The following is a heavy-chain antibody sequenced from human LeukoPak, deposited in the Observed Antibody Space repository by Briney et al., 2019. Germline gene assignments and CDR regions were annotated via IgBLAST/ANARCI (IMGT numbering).Heavy chain of an antibody. CDR2: IYNNGRT. Sequence: SETLSLTCTVSGGSISNYYWSWIRQTPGKGLEWIGYIYNNGRTNYNPSLKSRVTISVDTSKSQFSLKLSSVTAADTAVYYCARDFNAVAGALAYWGQGTLVTVSS. CDR3: ARDFNAVAGALAY. J-gene: IGHJ4*02. V-gene: IGHV4-59*01. D-gene: IGHD6-19*01. CDR1: GGSISNYY.